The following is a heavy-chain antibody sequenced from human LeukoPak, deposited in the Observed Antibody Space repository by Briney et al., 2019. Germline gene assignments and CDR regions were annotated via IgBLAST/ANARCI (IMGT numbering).Heavy chain of an antibody. CDR1: GGSFSGYY. D-gene: IGHD3-10*01. Sequence: PSETLSLTCAVYGGSFSGYYWSWIRQPPGKGLEWIGEINHSGSTNHNPSLKSRVTISVDTSKNQFSLKLSSVTAADTAVYYCARGRYRHYYGSGSPPNDAFDIWGQGTMVTVSS. CDR3: ARGRYRHYYGSGSPPNDAFDI. V-gene: IGHV4-34*01. CDR2: INHSGST. J-gene: IGHJ3*02.